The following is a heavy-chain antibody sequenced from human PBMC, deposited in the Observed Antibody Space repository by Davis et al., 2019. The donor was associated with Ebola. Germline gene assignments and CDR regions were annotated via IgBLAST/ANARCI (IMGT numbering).Heavy chain of an antibody. V-gene: IGHV4-38-2*02. CDR3: ARDYTKWEDDAFDI. D-gene: IGHD1-26*01. CDR1: GYSITSAYY. CDR2: IYHSGST. J-gene: IGHJ3*02. Sequence: SETLSLTCSVSGYSITSAYYWGWIRQPPGKGLEWIGSIYHSGSTYYNPSLESRVTISVDTSKNQFSLKLSSVTAADTAVYYCARDYTKWEDDAFDIWGQGTMVTVSS.